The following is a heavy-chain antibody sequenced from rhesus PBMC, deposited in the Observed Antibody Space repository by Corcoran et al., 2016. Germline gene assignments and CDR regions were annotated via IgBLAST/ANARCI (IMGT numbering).Heavy chain of an antibody. V-gene: IGHV3-54*02. Sequence: EVQLVESGGGLVQPGGSLRLSCAASGFPFSSYGMHWVRQAPGKGLEGVAVISYDGSKKYYAESVKDRFTISRDNSKNMLYLQMNNLKLEDTAVYYCARDQGGSPYNSLDVWGRGVLVTVSS. CDR2: ISYDGSKK. D-gene: IGHD3-16*01. J-gene: IGHJ5-2*02. CDR1: GFPFSSYG. CDR3: ARDQGGSPYNSLDV.